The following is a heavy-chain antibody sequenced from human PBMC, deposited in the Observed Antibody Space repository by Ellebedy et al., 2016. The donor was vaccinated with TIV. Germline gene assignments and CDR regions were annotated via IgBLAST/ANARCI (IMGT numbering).Heavy chain of an antibody. J-gene: IGHJ5*02. CDR1: GYTFTSYY. D-gene: IGHD6-13*01. Sequence: ASVKVSCKASGYTFTSYYMHWVRQAPGQGLEWMGIINPSGGSTSYAQKFQGRVTMTRDTSTSTVYMELSSLRSEDTAVYYCARDRGIAAAGRLHPTLVEYNWFDPWGQGTLVTVSS. V-gene: IGHV1-46*01. CDR2: INPSGGST. CDR3: ARDRGIAAAGRLHPTLVEYNWFDP.